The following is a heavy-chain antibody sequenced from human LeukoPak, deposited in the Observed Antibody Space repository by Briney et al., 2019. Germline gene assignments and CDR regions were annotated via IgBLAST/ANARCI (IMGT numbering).Heavy chain of an antibody. CDR1: GVSTSSGY. D-gene: IGHD3-10*01. Sequence: PSETLSLTCTVSGVSTSSGYWSWSRQPAGKGLEGMGRISTSLPTYYNPSLKSRVAMSLDTSENHFSLRLNSVTAADTAVYYCARGYGSGSYSTWGQGTLVTVSS. V-gene: IGHV4-4*07. CDR2: ISTSLPT. J-gene: IGHJ5*02. CDR3: ARGYGSGSYST.